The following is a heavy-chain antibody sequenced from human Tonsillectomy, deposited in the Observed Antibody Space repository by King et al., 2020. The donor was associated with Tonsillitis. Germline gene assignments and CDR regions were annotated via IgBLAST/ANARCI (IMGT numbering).Heavy chain of an antibody. J-gene: IGHJ4*02. CDR3: TKDPDYYDSSTS. V-gene: IGHV3-9*01. CDR1: GFSFDDYA. Sequence: EVQLVESGGALVQPGRSLRLSCAASGFSFDDYAMHWVRQAPGKGLEWVSGRSWNIGTIGYADSVKGRFTISRDNAKNFLYLQMNSLRAEDTALYYCTKDPDYYDSSTSWGQGTLVTVSS. D-gene: IGHD3-22*01. CDR2: RSWNIGTI.